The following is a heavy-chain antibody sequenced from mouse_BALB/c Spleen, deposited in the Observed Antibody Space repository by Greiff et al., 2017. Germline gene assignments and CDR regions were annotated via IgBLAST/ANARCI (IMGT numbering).Heavy chain of an antibody. CDR3: ARSFFAY. J-gene: IGHJ3*01. CDR1: GYTFTSYW. CDR2: INPSTGYT. Sequence: VQLQQSGAELAKPGASVKMSCKASGYTFTSYWMHWVKQRPGQGLEWIGYINPSTGYTEYNQKFKDKATLTADKSSSTAYMQLSSLTSEDSAVYYCARSFFAYWGQGTLVTVSA. V-gene: IGHV1-7*01.